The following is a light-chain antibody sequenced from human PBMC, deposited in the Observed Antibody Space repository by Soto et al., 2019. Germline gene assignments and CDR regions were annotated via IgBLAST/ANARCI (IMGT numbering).Light chain of an antibody. CDR1: QRISTW. CDR3: QQAHSCPVT. V-gene: IGKV1-12*01. J-gene: IGKJ5*01. CDR2: TAS. Sequence: DIQMTQSPSSVSASVGDRVTITCRASQRISTWVDWYQQKPGKAPKLLIYTASSLQSGVPPSFSSSGPDTDFNLTITTLLPEDFATYYCQQAHSCPVTFGQGTRLDIK.